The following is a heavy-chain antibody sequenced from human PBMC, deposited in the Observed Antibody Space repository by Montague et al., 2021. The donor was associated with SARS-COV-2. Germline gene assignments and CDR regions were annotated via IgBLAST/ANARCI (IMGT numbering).Heavy chain of an antibody. V-gene: IGHV2-70*11. CDR2: IDWDDDK. CDR3: ARMTMSTAMDV. D-gene: IGHD5/OR15-5a*01. CDR1: GFSLSTSGMC. J-gene: IGHJ6*02. Sequence: VKPTQTLTLTCTFSGFSLSTSGMCVGWIRQPLGKALERLARIDWDDDKYYSTSLKTRLTISKDTSKNQVVLTMTNMDPVDTATYYCARMTMSTAMDVWGQGTTVTVSS.